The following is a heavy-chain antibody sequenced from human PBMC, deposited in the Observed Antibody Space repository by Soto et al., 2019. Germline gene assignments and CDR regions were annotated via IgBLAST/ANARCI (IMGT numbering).Heavy chain of an antibody. CDR1: GYTLTELS. J-gene: IGHJ4*02. Sequence: AXSVKVSCKVSGYTLTELSMHWVRRAPGKGLEWMGGFDPEDGETIYAQKFQGRVTMTEDTSTDTAYMELSSLRSEDTAVYYCATDRESGSYYDYWGQGTLVTVSS. D-gene: IGHD1-26*01. V-gene: IGHV1-24*01. CDR3: ATDRESGSYYDY. CDR2: FDPEDGET.